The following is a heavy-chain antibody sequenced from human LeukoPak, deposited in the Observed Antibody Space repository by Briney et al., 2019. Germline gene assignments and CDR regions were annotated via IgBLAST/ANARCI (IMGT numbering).Heavy chain of an antibody. CDR3: AREQSRYPGTYFDY. Sequence: GASVKVSCKASGGTFSSYAISWVRQAPGQGLEWMGGIIPIFGTANYAQKFQGRVTITADESTSTAYMELSSLRSEDTAVYYCAREQSRYPGTYFDYWGQGTLVTVSS. J-gene: IGHJ4*02. CDR1: GGTFSSYA. V-gene: IGHV1-69*13. D-gene: IGHD1-1*01. CDR2: IIPIFGTA.